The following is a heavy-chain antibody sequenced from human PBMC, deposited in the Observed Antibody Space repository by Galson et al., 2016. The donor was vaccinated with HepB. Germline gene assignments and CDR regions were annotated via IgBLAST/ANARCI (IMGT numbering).Heavy chain of an antibody. D-gene: IGHD6-6*01. CDR3: AREGSLSSSPDAFDI. Sequence: SETLSLTCTVSGVSISSYYWSWIRQPPAKGLEWIGYIYYTGSTNYYPSLKSRVTMSVDTSKNQFSLKLSSVTAADTAVYYCAREGSLSSSPDAFDIWGQGTMVTVSS. J-gene: IGHJ3*02. CDR2: IYYTGST. CDR1: GVSISSYY. V-gene: IGHV4-59*01.